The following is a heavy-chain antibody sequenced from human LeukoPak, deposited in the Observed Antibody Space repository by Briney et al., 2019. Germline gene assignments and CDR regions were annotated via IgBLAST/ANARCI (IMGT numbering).Heavy chain of an antibody. V-gene: IGHV3-7*03. D-gene: IGHD3-3*01. CDR2: IRKDGSMK. CDR3: TRVSGGHDLSVY. CDR1: GFTFSSYW. Sequence: GGSLRLSCAASGFTFSSYWMSWVRQAPGKGLEWVANIRKDGSMKYYVDSVKGRFTISRDNAKNSLYLQMNSLRADDTAVYYCTRVSGGHDLSVYWGEGTMVSVSS. J-gene: IGHJ4*02.